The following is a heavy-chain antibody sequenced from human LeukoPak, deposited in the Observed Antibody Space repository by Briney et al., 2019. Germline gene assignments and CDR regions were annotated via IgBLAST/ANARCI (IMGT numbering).Heavy chain of an antibody. CDR3: AREYDSRARFDS. V-gene: IGHV3-48*01. Sequence: PGGSLRLSCAGSGDSFISHTMIWVRQAPGKGLEWISYIGYSGSPIYYADSGKGRFSISRDDAKTSLYLHMNSLRAEDTAFYYCAREYDSRARFDSWGQGILVTVSS. D-gene: IGHD4-11*01. J-gene: IGHJ4*02. CDR2: IGYSGSPI. CDR1: GDSFISHT.